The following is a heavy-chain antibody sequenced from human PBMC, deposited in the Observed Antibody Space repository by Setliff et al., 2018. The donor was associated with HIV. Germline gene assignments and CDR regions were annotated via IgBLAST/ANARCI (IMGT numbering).Heavy chain of an antibody. CDR2: IYHSGSS. V-gene: IGHV4-38-2*02. CDR1: GYSISSGYY. CDR3: ARDGKSSFDY. J-gene: IGHJ4*02. Sequence: SETLSLTCAVSGYSISSGYYWGWIRQPPGKGLEWIGAIYHSGSSYYSPSLKSRVTLFLDTSKNQFSLKVSSVTAADTAVYYCARDGKSSFDYWGQGTLVTVSS.